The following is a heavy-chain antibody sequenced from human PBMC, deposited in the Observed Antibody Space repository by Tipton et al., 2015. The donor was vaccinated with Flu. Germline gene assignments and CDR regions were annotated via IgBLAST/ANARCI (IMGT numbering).Heavy chain of an antibody. CDR1: GDSISSRYY. V-gene: IGHV4-38-2*02. J-gene: IGHJ5*02. CDR3: ARDRWEYASGFDP. Sequence: TLSLTCAVSGDSISSRYYWGWIRQPPGRGLEWIGNIHHSGNTYYNPSLKSRVTISVDTSKNQFSLKLRSVTAADTAVYYCARDRWEYASGFDPWGQGTPVTVSP. D-gene: IGHD6-19*01. CDR2: IHHSGNT.